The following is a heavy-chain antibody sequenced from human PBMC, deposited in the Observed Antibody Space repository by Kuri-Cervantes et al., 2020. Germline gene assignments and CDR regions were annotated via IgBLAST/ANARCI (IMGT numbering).Heavy chain of an antibody. J-gene: IGHJ4*02. CDR3: HSGNYDY. Sequence: ASVKVSCKASGYTFSDHYMHWVRQAPGQGLEWMGWINPNSGDAMYAQNFQDRVTMTRDTSISTAYMELSRLRSDDTAVYYCHSGNYDYWGQGTLVTVSS. D-gene: IGHD1-26*01. V-gene: IGHV1-2*02. CDR2: INPNSGDA. CDR1: GYTFSDHY.